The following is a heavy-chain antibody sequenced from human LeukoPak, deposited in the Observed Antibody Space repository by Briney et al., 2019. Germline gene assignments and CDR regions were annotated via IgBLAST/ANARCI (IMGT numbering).Heavy chain of an antibody. CDR3: AKDVRWELLPYYFDY. Sequence: GRSLRLSCAASGFTIDDYAMHWVRQAPGKGLEWVSGSSWNSGSIGYADSVKGRFTISRDNAKSSLYLQMNSLRPEDTALYYCAKDVRWELLPYYFDYWGQGTLVTVSS. CDR2: SSWNSGSI. J-gene: IGHJ4*02. CDR1: GFTIDDYA. D-gene: IGHD1-26*01. V-gene: IGHV3-9*01.